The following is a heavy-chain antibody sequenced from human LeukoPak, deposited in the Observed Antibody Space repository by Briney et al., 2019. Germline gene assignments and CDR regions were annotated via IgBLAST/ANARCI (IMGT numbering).Heavy chain of an antibody. CDR2: IKPGGNEK. CDR1: GFTFSSYA. CDR3: ATFRFLGT. D-gene: IGHD3-3*01. J-gene: IGHJ3*01. Sequence: GGPLRLSCAASGFTFSSYAMSWVRQAPGKGLEWVANIKPGGNEKYYVDSVKGRFTISRDNVKNSLYLQMNSLRAEDTAIYYCATFRFLGTWGQGTMVTVSP. V-gene: IGHV3-7*03.